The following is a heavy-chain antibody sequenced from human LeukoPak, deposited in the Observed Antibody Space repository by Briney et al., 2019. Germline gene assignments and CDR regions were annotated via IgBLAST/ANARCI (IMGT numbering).Heavy chain of an antibody. CDR1: GFTFSSHS. CDR3: ARGVAVAGTGGY. CDR2: ISSSSSII. J-gene: IGHJ4*02. D-gene: IGHD6-19*01. Sequence: PGGSLTLPCAGSGFTFSSHSMNWVRQPPGKRREGVSYISSSSSIIYYADSVKGRFTISRDNAKNSLYLQMNSLRAEDTAVYYCARGVAVAGTGGYWGQGTLVTVSS. V-gene: IGHV3-48*04.